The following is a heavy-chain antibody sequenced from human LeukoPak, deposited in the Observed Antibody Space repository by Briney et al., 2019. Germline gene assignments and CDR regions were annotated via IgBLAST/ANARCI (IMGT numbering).Heavy chain of an antibody. CDR1: GGSISSGGYH. J-gene: IGHJ4*02. V-gene: IGHV4-31*03. CDR2: IYYSGST. D-gene: IGHD6-19*01. CDR3: ARVYSSGWYVDY. Sequence: PSQTLSLTCTVSGGSISSGGYHWSWIRQHPGKGLEWIGYIYYSGSTHYNPSLKSRVTISVDTSKNQFSLKLSSVTAADTAVYYCARVYSSGWYVDYWGQGTLVTVSS.